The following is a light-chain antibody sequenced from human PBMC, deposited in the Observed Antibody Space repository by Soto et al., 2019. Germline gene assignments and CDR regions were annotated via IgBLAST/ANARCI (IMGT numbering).Light chain of an antibody. J-gene: IGKJ2*01. Sequence: EIVMTQSPVTLSVSPGERATLSCRASQSGSSKLAGYQQTSGHAPRLLIYGSSTRATCIPDRFSGSGFGTELTPSISSLQTELFAGYSCPQYNTWRKPFGQGTTLEI. CDR2: GSS. V-gene: IGKV3-15*01. CDR1: QSGSSK. CDR3: PQYNTWRKP.